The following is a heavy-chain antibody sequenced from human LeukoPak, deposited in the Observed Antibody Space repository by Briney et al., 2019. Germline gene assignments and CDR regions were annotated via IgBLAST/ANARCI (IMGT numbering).Heavy chain of an antibody. D-gene: IGHD1-7*01. CDR2: ISKDGSDK. CDR3: ARDYWWNYDY. Sequence: GGSLRLSCAASGFTFSSYAMHWVRQAPGKGLEWVAVISKDGSDKYYPGSVRGRFTISRDNSKNTIYLQMDSLRAEDAAIYYCARDYWWNYDYWGQGTLVTVSS. J-gene: IGHJ4*02. CDR1: GFTFSSYA. V-gene: IGHV3-30-3*01.